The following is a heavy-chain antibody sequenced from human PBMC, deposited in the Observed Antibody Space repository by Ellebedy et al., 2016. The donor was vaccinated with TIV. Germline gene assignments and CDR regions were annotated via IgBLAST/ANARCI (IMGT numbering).Heavy chain of an antibody. CDR3: ARGFPAAWELAGA. Sequence: GSLRLXCAVSGAPSGNYFWSWIRQPPGKGLEWIGEVTHTGGTNYNPSLESRVTMSLDTSENQFSLKLNSVTAADTAVYFCARGFPAAWELAGAWGQGTLVTVSA. CDR1: GAPSGNYF. V-gene: IGHV4-34*01. J-gene: IGHJ4*02. CDR2: VTHTGGT. D-gene: IGHD6-19*01.